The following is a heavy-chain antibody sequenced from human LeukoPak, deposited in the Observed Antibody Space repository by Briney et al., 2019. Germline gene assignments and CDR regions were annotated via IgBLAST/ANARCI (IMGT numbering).Heavy chain of an antibody. CDR1: GGSISSSSYY. Sequence: PSETLSLTCTVSGGSISSSSYYWGWIRQPPGKGLEWIGSIYYSGSTYYNPSLKSRVTISVDTSKNQFSLKLSSVTAADTAVYYCARGRRGTMVRGVLFDPWGQGTLVTVSS. J-gene: IGHJ5*02. CDR2: IYYSGST. CDR3: ARGRRGTMVRGVLFDP. D-gene: IGHD3-10*01. V-gene: IGHV4-39*07.